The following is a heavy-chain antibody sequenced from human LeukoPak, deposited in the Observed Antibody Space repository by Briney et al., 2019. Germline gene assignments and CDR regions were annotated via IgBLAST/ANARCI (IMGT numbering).Heavy chain of an antibody. Sequence: PGGSLRLSCAASGNYWMHWVRQAPGKGLVWVSHINSDGSWTSYADPVKGRFTISKDNAKNTVYLQMNSLRAEDTALYYCVSFYETYWGRGTLVTVSS. CDR3: VSFYETY. V-gene: IGHV3-74*01. J-gene: IGHJ4*02. D-gene: IGHD2/OR15-2a*01. CDR2: INSDGSWT. CDR1: GNYW.